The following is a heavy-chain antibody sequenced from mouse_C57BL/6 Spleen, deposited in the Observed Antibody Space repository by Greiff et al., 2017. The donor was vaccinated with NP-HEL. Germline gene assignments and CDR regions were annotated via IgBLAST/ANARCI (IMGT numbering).Heavy chain of an antibody. V-gene: IGHV5-4*01. Sequence: EVQGVESGGGLVKPGGSLKLSCAASGFTFSSYAMSWVRQTPEKRLEWVATISDGGSYTYYPDNVKGRFTISRDNAKNNLYLQMSHLKSEDTAMYYCAKLRWFAYWGQGTLVTVSA. CDR3: AKLRWFAY. CDR2: ISDGGSYT. J-gene: IGHJ3*01. CDR1: GFTFSSYA. D-gene: IGHD1-1*01.